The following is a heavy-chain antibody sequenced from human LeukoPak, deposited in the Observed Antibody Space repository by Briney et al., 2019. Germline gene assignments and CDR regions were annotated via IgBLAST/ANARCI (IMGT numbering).Heavy chain of an antibody. CDR1: GFTFGDCA. J-gene: IGHJ4*02. D-gene: IGHD1-26*01. Sequence: GGSLRLSCTASGFTFGDCAMSWFRQAPGKGPEWVGFIRSKAYGGTTEYAASVKGRFTISRDDSKSIAYLQMNSLKTEDTAVYYCTRLGAYNPYFDYWGQGTLVTVSS. V-gene: IGHV3-49*03. CDR2: IRSKAYGGTT. CDR3: TRLGAYNPYFDY.